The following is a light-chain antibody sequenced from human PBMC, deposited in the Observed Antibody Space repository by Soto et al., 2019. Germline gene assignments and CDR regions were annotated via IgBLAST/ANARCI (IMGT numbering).Light chain of an antibody. J-gene: IGKJ2*01. CDR1: QSVSSSY. CDR2: GAS. Sequence: EIVLTQSPGTLSLSPGERATLSCRASQSVSSSYLAWYQQKPGQAPRLLIYGASNRATGIADRFSGSWSGAVCTLTSRRLEPEDFALYYCQQYGSSSYTFGQGTKLEIK. CDR3: QQYGSSSYT. V-gene: IGKV3-20*01.